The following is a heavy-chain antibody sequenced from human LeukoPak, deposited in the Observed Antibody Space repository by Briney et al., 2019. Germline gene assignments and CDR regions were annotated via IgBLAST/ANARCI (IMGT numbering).Heavy chain of an antibody. CDR1: GYTFTSYA. Sequence: ASVKVSCKASGYTFTSYAMHWVRQAPGQRLEWMGWVNAGNGNTKYSQKFQGRVTITRDTSASTAYMELSSLRSEDTAVYYCARAEHSSSWVPSRFDYWGQGTLVTVSS. D-gene: IGHD6-13*01. J-gene: IGHJ4*02. CDR2: VNAGNGNT. CDR3: ARAEHSSSWVPSRFDY. V-gene: IGHV1-3*01.